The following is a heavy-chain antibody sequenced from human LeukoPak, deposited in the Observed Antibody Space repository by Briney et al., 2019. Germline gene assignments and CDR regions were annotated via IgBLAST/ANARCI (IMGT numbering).Heavy chain of an antibody. CDR3: ARRKISYAFDI. D-gene: IGHD3-10*01. Sequence: SETLSLTCAVYGGSFSGYYWSWIRQPPGKGLEWIGEINHSGSTNYNPSLESRVTISVDTSKNQFSLKLSSVTAADTAVYYCARRKISYAFDIWGQGTMVTVSS. J-gene: IGHJ3*02. V-gene: IGHV4-34*01. CDR2: INHSGST. CDR1: GGSFSGYY.